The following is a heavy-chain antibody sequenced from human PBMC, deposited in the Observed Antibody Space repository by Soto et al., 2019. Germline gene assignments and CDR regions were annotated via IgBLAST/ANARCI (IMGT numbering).Heavy chain of an antibody. CDR2: ISYDGSNK. D-gene: IGHD1-26*01. J-gene: IGHJ4*02. Sequence: QVQLVESGGGVVQPGRALRLSCAASGFTFSHYGIHWGRQAPGKGLEWLAVISYDGSNKHYADSVKGRFTVSRDNSKNTLYLQMTSLGAEDTAVYFCARYSGKYQGPIDYWGQGTLVTVSS. CDR1: GFTFSHYG. CDR3: ARYSGKYQGPIDY. V-gene: IGHV3-30*03.